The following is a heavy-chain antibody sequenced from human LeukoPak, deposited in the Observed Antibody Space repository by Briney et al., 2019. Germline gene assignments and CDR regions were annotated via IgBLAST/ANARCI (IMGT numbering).Heavy chain of an antibody. CDR3: ARVLTPYCSGGSCYSGFYYYYGMDV. Sequence: ASVKVSCTASGYTFTSYDINWVRQATGQGLEWMGWMNPNSGNTGYAQKFQGRVTMTRNTSISTAYMELSSLRSEDTAVYYCARVLTPYCSGGSCYSGFYYYYGMDVWGQGTTVTVSS. CDR2: MNPNSGNT. CDR1: GYTFTSYD. V-gene: IGHV1-8*01. J-gene: IGHJ6*02. D-gene: IGHD2-15*01.